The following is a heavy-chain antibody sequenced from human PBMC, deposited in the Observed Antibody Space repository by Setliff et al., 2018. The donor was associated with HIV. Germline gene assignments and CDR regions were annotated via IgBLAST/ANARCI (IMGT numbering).Heavy chain of an antibody. D-gene: IGHD3-9*01. J-gene: IGHJ6*03. V-gene: IGHV4-39*02. CDR2: VHYTGSS. Sequence: TLSLTCAATGVAISGSAYYWAWIRQSPGRGLQWIGSVHYTGSSYRNPSLKSRLTISIDTSRNHFPLNLTTVTAADTAVYYCAMTLRLFDWGYMDVGGKGTTVTVSS. CDR3: AMTLRLFDWGYMDV. CDR1: GVAISGSAYY.